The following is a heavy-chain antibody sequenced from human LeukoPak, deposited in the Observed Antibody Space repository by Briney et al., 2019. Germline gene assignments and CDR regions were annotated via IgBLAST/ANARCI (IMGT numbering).Heavy chain of an antibody. J-gene: IGHJ4*02. CDR3: ASLMVRGVITDMGSFDY. V-gene: IGHV1-69*04. D-gene: IGHD3-10*01. CDR2: IIPILGIA. Sequence: SVKVSCKASGGTFSSYAISWVRQALGQGLEGMGRIIPILGIANYAQKFQGRVTITADKSTSTAYMGLSSLRSEDTAVYYCASLMVRGVITDMGSFDYWGQGTLVTVSS. CDR1: GGTFSSYA.